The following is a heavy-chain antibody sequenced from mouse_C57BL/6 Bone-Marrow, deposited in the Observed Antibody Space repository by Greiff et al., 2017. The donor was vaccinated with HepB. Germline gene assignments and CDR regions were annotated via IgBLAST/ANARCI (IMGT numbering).Heavy chain of an antibody. CDR1: GYTFTSYW. V-gene: IGHV1-61*01. CDR2: IYPSDSET. Sequence: QVQLQQPGAELVRPGSSVKLSCKASGYTFTSYWMDWVKQRPGQGLEWIGNIYPSDSETHYNQKFKDKATLTVDKSSSTAYMKLSSLTSEDSAVYYCARRGRYRSFAYWSQGTLVTVSA. D-gene: IGHD2-14*01. CDR3: ARRGRYRSFAY. J-gene: IGHJ3*01.